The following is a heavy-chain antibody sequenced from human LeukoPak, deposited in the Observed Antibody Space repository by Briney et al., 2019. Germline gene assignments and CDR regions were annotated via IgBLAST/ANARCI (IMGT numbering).Heavy chain of an antibody. CDR2: IRSKTKNYAT. CDR1: GFTFSDSA. Sequence: GGSLRLSCAASGFTFSDSAIHWVRQASGKGLEWVGRIRSKTKNYATEYGASVKGRFTISRDNAKNTLYLQMNSLRAEDTAVYYCARLRIAASFDPWGQGTLVTVSS. D-gene: IGHD6-25*01. V-gene: IGHV3-73*01. CDR3: ARLRIAASFDP. J-gene: IGHJ5*02.